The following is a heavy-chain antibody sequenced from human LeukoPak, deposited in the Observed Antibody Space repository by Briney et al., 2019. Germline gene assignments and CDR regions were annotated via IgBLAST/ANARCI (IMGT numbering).Heavy chain of an antibody. Sequence: GGSLRLSCAASGFTFGSYAMSWVRQAPGKGLEWVSDINGSGGSTYYADSVKGRFTISRDNSKNTLYLQMNSLRAEDTAVYYCAKRIQSAMATGYWGQGTLATVSS. CDR2: INGSGGST. J-gene: IGHJ4*02. V-gene: IGHV3-23*01. CDR3: AKRIQSAMATGY. D-gene: IGHD5-18*01. CDR1: GFTFGSYA.